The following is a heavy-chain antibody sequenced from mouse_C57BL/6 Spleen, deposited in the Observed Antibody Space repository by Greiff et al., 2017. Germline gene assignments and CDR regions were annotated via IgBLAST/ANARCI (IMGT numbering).Heavy chain of an antibody. V-gene: IGHV1-69*01. J-gene: IGHJ2*01. D-gene: IGHD1-1*01. Sequence: VQLQQPGAELVMPGASVKLSCKASGYTFTSYWMHWVKQRPGQGLEWIGEIDPSDSYTNYNQKFKGKSTLTVDKSSSTAYMQLSSLTSEDSAVYYCARKGYYGSSWDFDYWGQGTTLTVSS. CDR1: GYTFTSYW. CDR2: IDPSDSYT. CDR3: ARKGYYGSSWDFDY.